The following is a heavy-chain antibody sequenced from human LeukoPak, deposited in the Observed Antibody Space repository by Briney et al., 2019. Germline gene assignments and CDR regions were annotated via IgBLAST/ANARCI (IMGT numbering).Heavy chain of an antibody. J-gene: IGHJ4*02. V-gene: IGHV3-30*02. Sequence: GGSLSFSCAASGFTFSSYGMHWLRHAQGKGLVWVAFTRYDGSDKYYGDHVKGTFTIGRDNSTNTLYLQMNSLRAEDTAVYYCAKADSGTYYGLGDYFDYWGQGTLVTVSS. D-gene: IGHD1-26*01. CDR3: AKADSGTYYGLGDYFDY. CDR2: TRYDGSDK. CDR1: GFTFSSYG.